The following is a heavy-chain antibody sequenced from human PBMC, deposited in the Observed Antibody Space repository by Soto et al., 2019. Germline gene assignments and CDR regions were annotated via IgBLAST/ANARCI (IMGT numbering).Heavy chain of an antibody. CDR2: IDPTDSYT. Sequence: GESLKISCKGSGYNFASYWINWVRQVPGKGLEWMGRIDPTDSYTNYNPSFEGHVTLSADKSISTVYLQWSSLRASDTATYFCARRRSGAKNAYNMYYFHGLDVWGQGTTVSVSS. V-gene: IGHV5-10-1*01. D-gene: IGHD1-1*01. J-gene: IGHJ6*02. CDR1: GYNFASYW. CDR3: ARRRSGAKNAYNMYYFHGLDV.